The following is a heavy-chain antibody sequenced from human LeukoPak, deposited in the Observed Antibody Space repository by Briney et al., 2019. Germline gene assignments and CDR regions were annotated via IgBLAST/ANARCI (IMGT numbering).Heavy chain of an antibody. Sequence: SETLSLTCTVSGGSISSYYWSWIRQPPGKGLEWIGYIYYSGSTNYNPSLKSRVTISVDTSKNQFSLKLSSVTAADTAVYYCARASLDDYGDYGGYYFDYWGQGTLVTVSS. CDR3: ARASLDDYGDYGGYYFDY. CDR1: GGSISSYY. CDR2: IYYSGST. V-gene: IGHV4-59*01. J-gene: IGHJ4*02. D-gene: IGHD4-17*01.